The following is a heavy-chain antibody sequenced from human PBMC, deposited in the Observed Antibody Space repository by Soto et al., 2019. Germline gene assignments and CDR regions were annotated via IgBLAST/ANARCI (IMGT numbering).Heavy chain of an antibody. CDR2: IYHSGST. J-gene: IGHJ4*02. Sequence: PSETLSLTCAVSGFSISSGGYSWGWIRQPPGKGLEWIGYIYHSGSTYYNPSLKSRVTISVDRSKNQFSLKLSSVTAADTAVYYCARGQVVAAQHWGQGTLVTVSS. D-gene: IGHD2-15*01. CDR1: GFSISSGGYS. V-gene: IGHV4-30-2*01. CDR3: ARGQVVAAQH.